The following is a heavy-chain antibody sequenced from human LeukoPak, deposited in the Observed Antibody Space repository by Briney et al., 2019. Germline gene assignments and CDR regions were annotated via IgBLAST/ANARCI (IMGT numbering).Heavy chain of an antibody. Sequence: GASVKVSCKASGYTFTGYYMHWVRQAPGQGLEWVGRISPNSGGTKYAQKFQGRVTLTRDTSISTAYMELSRLTADDTAVYFCATDRGNYNGDSLDMWGQGTMVTVPS. CDR3: ATDRGNYNGDSLDM. CDR2: ISPNSGGT. CDR1: GYTFTGYY. V-gene: IGHV1-2*06. J-gene: IGHJ3*02. D-gene: IGHD1-26*01.